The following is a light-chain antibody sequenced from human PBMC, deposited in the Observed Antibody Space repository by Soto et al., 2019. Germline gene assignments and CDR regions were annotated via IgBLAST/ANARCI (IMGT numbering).Light chain of an antibody. J-gene: IGKJ1*01. V-gene: IGKV3-11*01. Sequence: EIVLTQSPATLSLSPGERATLSCRASESVGSYFAWYQQKPGQAPRLLIYDASNRATGIPARFSGSGSGTHFTRTISSLEPDDFPVYYCQQRGNWPVTFGQGTRVDIK. CDR3: QQRGNWPVT. CDR1: ESVGSY. CDR2: DAS.